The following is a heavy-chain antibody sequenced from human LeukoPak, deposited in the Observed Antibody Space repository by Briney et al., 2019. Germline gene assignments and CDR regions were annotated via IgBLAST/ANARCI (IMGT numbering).Heavy chain of an antibody. D-gene: IGHD2-2*01. J-gene: IGHJ6*02. CDR2: INTNTGNP. CDR3: ARVNVVASVGGSYYYHGMDV. CDR1: GYTFTTFA. Sequence: ASVKVSCKASGYTFTTFAMNWVRQAPGQGLEWIGWINTNTGNPTYAQAFTGRFVFSLDTSFNTAYLQVSSLKAEDTAVYYCARVNVVASVGGSYYYHGMDVWCQGTTVTVSS. V-gene: IGHV7-4-1*02.